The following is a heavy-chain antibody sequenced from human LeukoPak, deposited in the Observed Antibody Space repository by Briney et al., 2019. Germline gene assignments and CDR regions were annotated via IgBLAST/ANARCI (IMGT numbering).Heavy chain of an antibody. V-gene: IGHV3-23*01. CDR3: ARGECSSTSCYVLGDY. CDR2: ISGSGGST. Sequence: GGSLRLSCAASGFTFSSYAMSWVRQPPGKGLEWVSAISGSGGSTYYADPVKGRFTISRDNSKNTLYLQMNSLRAEDTAVYYCARGECSSTSCYVLGDYWGQGTLVTVSS. D-gene: IGHD2-2*01. J-gene: IGHJ4*02. CDR1: GFTFSSYA.